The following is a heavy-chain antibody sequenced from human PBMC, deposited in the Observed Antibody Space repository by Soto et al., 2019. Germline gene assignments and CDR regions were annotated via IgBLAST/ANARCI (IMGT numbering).Heavy chain of an antibody. Sequence: GPSVKFSCKASGDTFASFGFSWVRQAPGQGLEWLGWISAYNGNTHYAQKVRDRVTLTTDTSTNTAYMELKSLTSDDTTVYYCAIDQESLTDSIFQYWGQGARVPGSS. J-gene: IGHJ4*02. V-gene: IGHV1-18*01. CDR2: ISAYNGNT. D-gene: IGHD3-3*01. CDR1: GDTFASFG. CDR3: AIDQESLTDSIFQY.